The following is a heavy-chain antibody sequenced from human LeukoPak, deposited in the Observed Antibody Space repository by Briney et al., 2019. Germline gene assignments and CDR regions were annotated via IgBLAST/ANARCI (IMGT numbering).Heavy chain of an antibody. V-gene: IGHV3-21*01. CDR2: ISGSSSYI. Sequence: PGGSLRLSCAASGFTFSTYYMNWVRQAPGKGLEWVSSISGSSSYIYYADSVKGRFTISRDNAKNSLYLQMNGLRAEDTDVYYRARVAFGYDYWGQGTLVTVSS. D-gene: IGHD5-18*01. CDR1: GFTFSTYY. J-gene: IGHJ4*02. CDR3: ARVAFGYDY.